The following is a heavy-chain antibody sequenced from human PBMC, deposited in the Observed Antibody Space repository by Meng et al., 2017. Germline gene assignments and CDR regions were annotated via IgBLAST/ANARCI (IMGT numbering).Heavy chain of an antibody. CDR2: ITKDGSRK. Sequence: VQVVESGEDVVPPGRSRTLSCAAAGFIFSNYEMHWVRQAPGKGLEWVACITKDGSRKYYLGSVRVRFTISRDNSKNTLYLEMNSLRSEDTALYYCARDFDYWGQGTLVTVSS. J-gene: IGHJ4*02. V-gene: IGHV3-30*16. CDR1: GFIFSNYE. CDR3: ARDFDY.